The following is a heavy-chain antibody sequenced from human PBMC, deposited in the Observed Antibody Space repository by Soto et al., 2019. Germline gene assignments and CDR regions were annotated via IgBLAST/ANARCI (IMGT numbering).Heavy chain of an antibody. V-gene: IGHV5-10-1*01. CDR3: ASPQPPRYSIGTSCYGDTYDDYHGIDV. CDR2: IDPSDSYT. Sequence: GESLKISCQGSGYSFTGYWISWVRQMPGKGLEWMGRIDPSDSYTNYSPSFQGHVTISADKSISTAYLQWSSLKASDTAMYYCASPQPPRYSIGTSCYGDTYDDYHGIDVWGQGPPDAVSS. CDR1: GYSFTGYW. J-gene: IGHJ6*01. D-gene: IGHD2-15*01.